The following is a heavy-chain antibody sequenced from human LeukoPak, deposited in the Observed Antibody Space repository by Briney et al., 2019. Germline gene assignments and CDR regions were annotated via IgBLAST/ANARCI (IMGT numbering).Heavy chain of an antibody. CDR1: GYTFTGYY. Sequence: ASVQVSCKASGYTFTGYYMHWVRQAPGQGLEWMGWINPNSGGTNYAQNFQGRVTMTRDTSISTAYMELNRLRSDDTAVYYCARDMNIGFDYWGQGTLVTVSS. V-gene: IGHV1-2*02. J-gene: IGHJ4*02. CDR2: INPNSGGT. CDR3: ARDMNIGFDY. D-gene: IGHD2/OR15-2a*01.